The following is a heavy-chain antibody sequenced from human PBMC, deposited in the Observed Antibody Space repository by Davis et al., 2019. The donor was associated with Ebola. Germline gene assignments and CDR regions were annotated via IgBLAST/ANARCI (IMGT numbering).Heavy chain of an antibody. CDR2: IWYDGSNK. V-gene: IGHV3-33*01. CDR3: ARGGSYYNWFDP. Sequence: GESLKISCAASGFNFRSYGMHWVRQAPGKGLEWVAVIWYDGSNKYYADSVKGRFTISRDNSKNTLYLQMNSLRAEDTAVYYCARGGSYYNWFDPWGQGTLVTVSS. D-gene: IGHD1-26*01. CDR1: GFNFRSYG. J-gene: IGHJ5*02.